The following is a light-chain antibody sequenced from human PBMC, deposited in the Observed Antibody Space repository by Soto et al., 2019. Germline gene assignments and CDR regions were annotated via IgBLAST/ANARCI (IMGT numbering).Light chain of an antibody. CDR1: TGGVTTGHH. CDR3: LLSYRGNYV. CDR2: DTA. J-gene: IGLJ1*01. V-gene: IGLV7-46*01. Sequence: QALLAHEPSVTLSPGRAFTLTFGSSTGGVTTGHHPCWFQQKPVQAHRALVYDTANIFSWTPDRFSGSLLGGKAALTLSRAQPEDEAEYYCLLSYRGNYVFGTGTKVTVL.